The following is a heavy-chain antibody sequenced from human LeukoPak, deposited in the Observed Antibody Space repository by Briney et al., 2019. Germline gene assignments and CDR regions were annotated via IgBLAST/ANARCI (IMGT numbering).Heavy chain of an antibody. D-gene: IGHD3-22*01. CDR1: GFTFSSYE. V-gene: IGHV3-48*03. CDR3: AKAADSSSSEDY. CDR2: ISSSANLM. J-gene: IGHJ4*02. Sequence: PGGSLRLSCAASGFTFSSYEMNWVRQAPGKGLEWVSYISSSANLMHYVDSVKGRFTISRDNAKKTLYLQMNSLRAEDTAVYYCAKAADSSSSEDYWGQGTLVTVSS.